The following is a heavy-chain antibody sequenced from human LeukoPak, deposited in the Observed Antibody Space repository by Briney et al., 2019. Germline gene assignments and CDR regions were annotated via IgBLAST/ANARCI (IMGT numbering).Heavy chain of an antibody. CDR2: IYTSGST. J-gene: IGHJ5*02. CDR3: ARYYYGSGSYHWFDP. D-gene: IGHD3-10*01. Sequence: SGTLSLTCTVSGGSISSYYWSWIRQPAGKGLEWIGRIYTSGSTNYNPSLKSRVTMSVDTSKNQFSLKLSSVTAADTAVYYCARYYYGSGSYHWFDPWGQGTLVTVSS. CDR1: GGSISSYY. V-gene: IGHV4-4*07.